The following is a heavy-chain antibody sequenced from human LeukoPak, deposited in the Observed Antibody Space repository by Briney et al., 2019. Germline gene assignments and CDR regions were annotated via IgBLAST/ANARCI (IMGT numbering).Heavy chain of an antibody. CDR3: AKDPDRGSYSSGWYGNFDY. CDR1: GFTFDDYA. D-gene: IGHD6-19*01. V-gene: IGHV3-43D*03. CDR2: ISWDGGST. J-gene: IGHJ4*02. Sequence: GGSLRLSCAASGFTFDDYAMHWVRQAPGKGLEWVSLISWDGGSTYYADSVKGRFTISRDNSKNSLYLQMNSLRAEDTALYYCAKDPDRGSYSSGWYGNFDYWGQGTLVTVSS.